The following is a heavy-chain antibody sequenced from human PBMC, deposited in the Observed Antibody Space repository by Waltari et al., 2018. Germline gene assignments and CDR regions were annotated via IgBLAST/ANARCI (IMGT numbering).Heavy chain of an antibody. V-gene: IGHV1-24*01. CDR2: FDPEDGET. CDR3: ATVVTIFGVVSHHFDY. J-gene: IGHJ4*02. CDR1: GYTLTELS. Sequence: QVQLVQSGAEVKKPGASVKGSCKVSGYTLTELSMHWVRQAPGKGLEWMGGFDPEDGETIYAQKFQGRVTMTEDTSTDTAYMELSSLRSEDTAVYYCATVVTIFGVVSHHFDYWGQGTLVTVSS. D-gene: IGHD3-3*01.